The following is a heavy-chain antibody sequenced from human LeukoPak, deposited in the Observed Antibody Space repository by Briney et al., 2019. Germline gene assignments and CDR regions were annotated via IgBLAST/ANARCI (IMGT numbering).Heavy chain of an antibody. CDR2: IKPKNDGETT. CDR1: GFIFNKAW. D-gene: IGHD2-15*01. V-gene: IGHV3-15*01. J-gene: IGHJ4*02. Sequence: GGSLRLSCAASGFIFNKAWMNWVRQAPGKGPEWDGRIKPKNDGETTDYGAPVKGRFTISRDDSKNTLYLQMNSLKTDDTAIYHCTPVMVEDRGFWGQGTLVTVSS. CDR3: TPVMVEDRGF.